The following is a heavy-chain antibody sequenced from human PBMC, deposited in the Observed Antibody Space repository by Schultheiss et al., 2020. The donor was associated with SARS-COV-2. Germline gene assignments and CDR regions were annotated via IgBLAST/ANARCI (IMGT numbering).Heavy chain of an antibody. D-gene: IGHD3-22*01. CDR1: GFSFSDYH. J-gene: IGHJ3*02. CDR2: ISSSSSTI. CDR3: ARSKRSGYYYLYAFDI. Sequence: GGSLRLSCAASGFSFSDYHMSWIRQAPGKGLEWVSYISSSSSTIYYADSVKGRFTISRDNAKNSLYLQMNSLRAEDTAVYYCARSKRSGYYYLYAFDIWGQGTMVTVSS. V-gene: IGHV3-11*01.